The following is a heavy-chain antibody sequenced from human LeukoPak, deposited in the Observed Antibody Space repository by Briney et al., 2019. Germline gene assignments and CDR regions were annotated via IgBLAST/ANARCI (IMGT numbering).Heavy chain of an antibody. CDR1: GGSISSYY. Sequence: SETLSLTCTVSGGSISSYYWSWIRQPPGKGLEWIGYIYYSGSTNYNPSLKSRVTISVDTSKNQFSLKLSSVTAADTAVYYCARKVLVATMRHPNWFDPWGQGTLVTVSS. D-gene: IGHD5-12*01. J-gene: IGHJ5*02. CDR2: IYYSGST. CDR3: ARKVLVATMRHPNWFDP. V-gene: IGHV4-59*08.